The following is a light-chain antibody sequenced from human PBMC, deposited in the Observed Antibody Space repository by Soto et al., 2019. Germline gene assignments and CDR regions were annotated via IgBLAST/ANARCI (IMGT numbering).Light chain of an antibody. CDR1: YSNIGAGYE. V-gene: IGLV1-40*01. CDR2: GHN. Sequence: SVLTQPPSVSGAPGQRVTISCTGSYSNIGAGYEVHWYQQIPGTAPKLLISGHNNRPSGVPDRFFGSKSGTSASLTIIGLQAEDEADYYCQSYDSSLSGSGVFGGGTKVTVL. J-gene: IGLJ3*02. CDR3: QSYDSSLSGSGV.